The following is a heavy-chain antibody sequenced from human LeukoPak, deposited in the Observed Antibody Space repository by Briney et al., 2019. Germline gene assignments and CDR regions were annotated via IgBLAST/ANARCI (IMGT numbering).Heavy chain of an antibody. D-gene: IGHD3-9*01. Sequence: GGSLRLSCAASGFTFSSYGMHWVRKAPGKGLEWVAFIRYYGSNKYYADSVKGRFTISRDNSKNTLYLQMNSLRAEATAVYYCAKDRRWGVRYFDWFTMDVWGKGTTVTISS. CDR1: GFTFSSYG. J-gene: IGHJ6*03. CDR3: AKDRRWGVRYFDWFTMDV. CDR2: IRYYGSNK. V-gene: IGHV3-30*02.